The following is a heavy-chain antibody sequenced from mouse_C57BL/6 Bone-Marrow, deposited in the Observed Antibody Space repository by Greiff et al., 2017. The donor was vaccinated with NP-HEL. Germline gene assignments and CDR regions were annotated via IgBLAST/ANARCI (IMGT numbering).Heavy chain of an antibody. CDR1: GFTFSSYA. J-gene: IGHJ4*01. CDR3: TRDMITTRHYYAMDY. Sequence: EVQLVESGEGLVKPGGSLKLSCAASGFTFSSYAMSWVRQTPEKRLEWVAYISSGGDYIYYADTVKGRFTISRDNARNTLYLQMSSLKSEDTAMYYCTRDMITTRHYYAMDYWGQGTSVTVSS. D-gene: IGHD2-4*01. V-gene: IGHV5-9-1*02. CDR2: ISSGGDYI.